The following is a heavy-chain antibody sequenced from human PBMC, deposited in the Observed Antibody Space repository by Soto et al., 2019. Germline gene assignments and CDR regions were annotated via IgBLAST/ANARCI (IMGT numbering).Heavy chain of an antibody. CDR3: VSDSPPGGQPETYFGLDV. Sequence: GASVKVSCKASGYTFPNYGISWVRQAPGQGLEWMGWINGDNGNTKYLQKLLGRVTITRDTSTTTAYMELSSLRSEDTVFYYCVSDSPPGGQPETYFGLDVWGQGTPVTVSS. V-gene: IGHV1-18*01. D-gene: IGHD3-16*01. CDR1: GYTFPNYG. CDR2: INGDNGNT. J-gene: IGHJ6*02.